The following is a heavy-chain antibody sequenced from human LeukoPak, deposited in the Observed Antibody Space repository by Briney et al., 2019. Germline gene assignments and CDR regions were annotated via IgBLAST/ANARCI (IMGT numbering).Heavy chain of an antibody. CDR2: TYYRSKWYN. CDR1: LDXVSSNSAA. Sequence: SQTLSLTCAISLDXVSSNSAAWEWVRQSPSRGLEWLWRTYYRSKWYNDYAVSVKSRITINPDTSENQYSLQLNSVAPEDTAGYCCARDRWANWNYVDYWGQGTLVTVSS. V-gene: IGHV6-1*01. J-gene: IGHJ4*02. D-gene: IGHD1-20*01. CDR3: ARDRWANWNYVDY.